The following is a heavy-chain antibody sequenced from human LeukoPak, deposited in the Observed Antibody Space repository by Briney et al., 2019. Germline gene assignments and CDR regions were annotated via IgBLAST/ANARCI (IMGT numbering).Heavy chain of an antibody. Sequence: KPSETLSLTCAVSGGSFSAYYWTWIRQPPGKGLEWIGEINHSGSANYNPSLKSRVTISLDTSKNQFPLKLSSVTAADTAVYYCARGQGTVTTHWGQGTLVTVSS. J-gene: IGHJ4*02. CDR1: GGSFSAYY. CDR2: INHSGSA. V-gene: IGHV4-34*01. CDR3: ARGQGTVTTH. D-gene: IGHD4-17*01.